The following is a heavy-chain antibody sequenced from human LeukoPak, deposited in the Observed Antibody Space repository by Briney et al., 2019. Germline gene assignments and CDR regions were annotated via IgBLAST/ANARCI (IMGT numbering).Heavy chain of an antibody. D-gene: IGHD4-17*01. CDR1: GYSISSGYY. J-gene: IGHJ4*02. CDR3: ARAYGDYVENYFDY. CDR2: IYHSGST. Sequence: PSETLSLTCTVSGYSISSGYYWGWIRQPPGKGLEWIGSIYHSGSTYYNPSLKSRVTISVDTSKNQFSLKLSSVTAADTAVYYCARAYGDYVENYFDYWGQGTLVTVSS. V-gene: IGHV4-38-2*02.